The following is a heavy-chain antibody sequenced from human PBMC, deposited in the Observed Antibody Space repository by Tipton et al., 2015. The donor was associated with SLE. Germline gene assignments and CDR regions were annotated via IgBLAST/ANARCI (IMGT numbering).Heavy chain of an antibody. V-gene: IGHV1-18*01. Sequence: QSGAEVKKPGSSVKVSCKASGGTFSSYAISWVRQAPGQGLEWMGWISAYNGNTNYAQKLQGRVTMTTDTSTSTAYMELRSLRSDDTAVYYCARGHDYGDSYYFDYWGQGTLVTVSS. CDR1: GGTFSSYA. D-gene: IGHD4-17*01. CDR3: ARGHDYGDSYYFDY. J-gene: IGHJ4*02. CDR2: ISAYNGNT.